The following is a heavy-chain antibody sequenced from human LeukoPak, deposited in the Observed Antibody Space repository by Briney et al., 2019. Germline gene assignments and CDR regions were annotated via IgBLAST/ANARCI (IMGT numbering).Heavy chain of an antibody. V-gene: IGHV3-30*18. CDR2: MSYDGFNK. Sequence: GRSLRLSCAASGFTFSSYAMHWVRQSLGKGLEWVAVMSYDGFNKYYADSVKGRFTISRDNSKNTLYLQMNSLRAEDTAVYYCAKTKGYSYGYYFDYWGRGTLVTVSS. CDR1: GFTFSSYA. D-gene: IGHD5-18*01. CDR3: AKTKGYSYGYYFDY. J-gene: IGHJ4*02.